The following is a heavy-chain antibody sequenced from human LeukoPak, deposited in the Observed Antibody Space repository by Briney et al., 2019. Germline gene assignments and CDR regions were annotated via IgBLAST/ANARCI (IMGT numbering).Heavy chain of an antibody. CDR2: IRYTGTT. CDR1: GGSINSHY. CDR3: ATNRVGTYDRPFDI. V-gene: IGHV4-59*08. D-gene: IGHD1-26*01. Sequence: SETLSLTCIVSGGSINSHYWSWIRQPPGKGLEWIGDIRYTGTTKYNPSVKSRVTISIDTSKNQFSLELSSVTATDTAVYFCATNRVGTYDRPFDIWGQGTMVTVSS. J-gene: IGHJ3*02.